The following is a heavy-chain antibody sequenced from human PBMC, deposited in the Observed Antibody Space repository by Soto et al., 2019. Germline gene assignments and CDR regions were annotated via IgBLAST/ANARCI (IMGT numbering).Heavy chain of an antibody. CDR2: IYPGDSDT. J-gene: IGHJ6*02. Sequence: GESLKISCKGSGYSFTSYWIGWVRQMPGKGLEWMGIIYPGDSDTRYSPSFQGQVTISADKSISTAYLQWSSLKASDTAMYYCARHSVVQDDTNPYYYYGMDVWGQGTTVTVSS. D-gene: IGHD2-2*01. CDR3: ARHSVVQDDTNPYYYYGMDV. V-gene: IGHV5-51*01. CDR1: GYSFTSYW.